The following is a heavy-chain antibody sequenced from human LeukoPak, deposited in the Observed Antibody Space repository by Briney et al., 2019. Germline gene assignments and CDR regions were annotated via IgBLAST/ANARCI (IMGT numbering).Heavy chain of an antibody. CDR3: ARDHKDYLVDY. V-gene: IGHV3-30*04. Sequence: GRSLRLSCAASGFTFSSYAMHWVRQAPGKWLEWVAVISYDGSNKYYADSVKGRFTISRDNSKNTLYLQMNSLRAEDTAVYYCARDHKDYLVDYWGQGTLVTVSS. CDR2: ISYDGSNK. D-gene: IGHD2/OR15-2a*01. CDR1: GFTFSSYA. J-gene: IGHJ4*02.